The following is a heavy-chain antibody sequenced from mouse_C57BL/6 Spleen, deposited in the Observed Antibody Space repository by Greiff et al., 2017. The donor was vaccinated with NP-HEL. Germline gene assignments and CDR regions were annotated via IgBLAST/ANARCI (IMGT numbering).Heavy chain of an antibody. J-gene: IGHJ4*01. CDR1: GYTFTSYW. V-gene: IGHV1-5*01. D-gene: IGHD2-1*01. Sequence: EVQLQQSGTVLARPGASVKMSCKTSGYTFTSYWMHWVKQRPGQGLEWIGAIYPGNSVTSYNQKFKGKAKLTAVTSASPAYMELNSLTNENAAVYYITRWDGKNYAMDYWGQGTSGPVSS. CDR2: IYPGNSVT. CDR3: TRWDGKNYAMDY.